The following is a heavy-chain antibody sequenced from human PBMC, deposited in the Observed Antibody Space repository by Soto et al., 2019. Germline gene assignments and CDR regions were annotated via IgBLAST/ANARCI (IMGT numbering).Heavy chain of an antibody. D-gene: IGHD3-9*01. J-gene: IGHJ6*02. V-gene: IGHV5-10-1*01. Sequence: PGESLKISCKGSGYSFTSYWISWVRQMPGKGLEWMGRIDPSDSYTNYSPSFQGHVTISADKSISTAYLQWSSLKASDTAMYYCARLKTYYDILTGYQENYYYYYGMDVWGQGTTVTVSS. CDR3: ARLKTYYDILTGYQENYYYYYGMDV. CDR1: GYSFTSYW. CDR2: IDPSDSYT.